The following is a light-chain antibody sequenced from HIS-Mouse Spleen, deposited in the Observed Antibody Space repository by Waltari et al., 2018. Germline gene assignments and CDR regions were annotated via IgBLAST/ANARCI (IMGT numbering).Light chain of an antibody. CDR2: EDS. Sequence: SSELTQDPAVSVALGHTVRITCQGDSLRSYYASWYQQKSGQAPVLVIYEDSKRPSGIPERFSGSSSGTMATLTISGAQVEDEADYYCYSTDSSGNHRVFGGGTKLTVL. V-gene: IGLV3-10*01. J-gene: IGLJ2*01. CDR1: SLRSYY. CDR3: YSTDSSGNHRV.